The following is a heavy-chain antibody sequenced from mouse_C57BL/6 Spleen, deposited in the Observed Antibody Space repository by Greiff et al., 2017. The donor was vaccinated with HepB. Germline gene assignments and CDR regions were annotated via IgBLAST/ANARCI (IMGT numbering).Heavy chain of an antibody. Sequence: EVHLVESGGGLVKPGGSLKLSCAASGFTFSSYAMSWVRQSPEKRLEWVATISDGGSYTYYPDNVKGRFTISRDNAKNNLYLQMSHLKSEDTAMYYCAGGYFYFDYWGQGTTLTVSS. CDR1: GFTFSSYA. CDR3: AGGYFYFDY. V-gene: IGHV5-4*01. CDR2: ISDGGSYT. D-gene: IGHD2-3*01. J-gene: IGHJ2*01.